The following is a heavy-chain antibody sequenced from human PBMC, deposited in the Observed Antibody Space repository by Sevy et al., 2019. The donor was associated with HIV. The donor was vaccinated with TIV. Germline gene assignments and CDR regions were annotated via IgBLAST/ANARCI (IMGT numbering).Heavy chain of an antibody. V-gene: IGHV1-2*06. CDR2: INPNSGGT. CDR1: GYTLTKLD. J-gene: IGHJ4*02. CDR3: ARVSFPYYYGSGSYYNLYFDY. D-gene: IGHD3-10*01. Sequence: ASVKVSCKVSGYTLTKLDMHWVRQAPGKGLEWMGRINPNSGGTNYAQKFQGRVTMTRDTSISTAYMELSRLRSDDTAVYYCARVSFPYYYGSGSYYNLYFDYWGQGTLVTVSS.